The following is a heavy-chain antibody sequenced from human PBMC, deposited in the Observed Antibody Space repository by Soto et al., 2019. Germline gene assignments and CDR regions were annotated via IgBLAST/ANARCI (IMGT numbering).Heavy chain of an antibody. CDR1: GYTFTGYY. D-gene: IGHD3-22*01. Sequence: ASVKVSCKASGYTFTGYYMHWVRQAPGQGLEWMGWINPNSGGTNYAQKFQGWVTMTRDTSISTAYMELSRLRSDDTAVYYCARGEYYSDSSGSITLARFDPWAQGTLLTVS. V-gene: IGHV1-2*04. J-gene: IGHJ5*02. CDR3: ARGEYYSDSSGSITLARFDP. CDR2: INPNSGGT.